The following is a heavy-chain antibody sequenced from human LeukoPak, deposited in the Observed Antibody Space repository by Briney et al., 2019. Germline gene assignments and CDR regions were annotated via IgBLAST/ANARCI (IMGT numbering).Heavy chain of an antibody. V-gene: IGHV3-21*01. J-gene: IGHJ5*02. D-gene: IGHD4-11*01. Sequence: GGSLRLSCAASGFTFSSYSMNWVRQAPGKGLEWVSSISSSSSYIYYADSVKGRFTISRDNAKHSLYLQMNSLRAEDTAVYYCARVRNGNWFDPWGQGTLVTVSS. CDR2: ISSSSSYI. CDR1: GFTFSSYS. CDR3: ARVRNGNWFDP.